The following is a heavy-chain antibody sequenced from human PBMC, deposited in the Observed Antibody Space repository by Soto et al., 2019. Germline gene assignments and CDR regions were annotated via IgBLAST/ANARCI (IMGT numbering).Heavy chain of an antibody. J-gene: IGHJ4*02. CDR3: TRDRLRGYDGSGFYS. Sequence: QVQLVQSGAVLRKPGASVTISCKASGYSFTNYGINWVRQAPGQGLEWMGWINTYNGNRNFAPKFEDRVTMTTATSTTTVYMELRRLKSDDTAIYYCTRDRLRGYDGSGFYSWGQGTLVAVSS. CDR2: INTYNGNR. CDR1: GYSFTNYG. V-gene: IGHV1-18*01. D-gene: IGHD3-22*01.